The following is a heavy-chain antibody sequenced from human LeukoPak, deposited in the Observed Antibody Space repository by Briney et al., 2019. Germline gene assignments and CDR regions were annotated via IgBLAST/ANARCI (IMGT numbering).Heavy chain of an antibody. J-gene: IGHJ5*02. CDR2: IKQDGSET. V-gene: IGHV3-7*01. D-gene: IGHD4-11*01. CDR3: ASCPHYSNGWFDP. CDR1: GFTFSSYW. Sequence: GGSLRLSCAASGFTFSSYWMSWVRQAPEKGLEWVANIKQDGSETYYVDSVKGRFTISRDNAKNSLYLQMNSLRAEDTAVYYCASCPHYSNGWFDPWGQGTLVTVSS.